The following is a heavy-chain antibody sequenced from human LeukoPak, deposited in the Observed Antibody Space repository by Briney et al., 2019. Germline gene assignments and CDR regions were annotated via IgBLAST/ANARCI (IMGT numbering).Heavy chain of an antibody. J-gene: IGHJ3*02. CDR2: INPNSGGT. D-gene: IGHD3-22*01. Sequence: ASVKVSCKASGYTFTGYYMHWVRQAPGQGLEWMGWINPNSGGTNYAQKFQGRVTMTRDTSISTAYMELSRLRSDDTAVYYCAREAPYYYDSSGDQDAFDIWGQGTMVTVSS. V-gene: IGHV1-2*02. CDR1: GYTFTGYY. CDR3: AREAPYYYDSSGDQDAFDI.